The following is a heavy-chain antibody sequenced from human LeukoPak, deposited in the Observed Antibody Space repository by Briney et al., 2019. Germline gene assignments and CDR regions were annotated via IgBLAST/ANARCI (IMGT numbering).Heavy chain of an antibody. Sequence: PSETLSLTCAVYGGSFSGYYWSWIRQPPGKGLEWIGEINHSGSTNYNPSLKSRVTISVDTSKNQFSLKLSSVTAADTAVYYCARGLWSGELLYPYYFDYWGQGTLVTVSS. D-gene: IGHD3-10*01. V-gene: IGHV4-34*01. CDR1: GGSFSGYY. CDR3: ARGLWSGELLYPYYFDY. J-gene: IGHJ4*02. CDR2: INHSGST.